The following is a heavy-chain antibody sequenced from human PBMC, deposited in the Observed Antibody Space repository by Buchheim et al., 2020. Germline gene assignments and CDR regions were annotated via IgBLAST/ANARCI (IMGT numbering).Heavy chain of an antibody. CDR2: IWYDGSNK. D-gene: IGHD4-17*01. Sequence: QVQLVESGGGVVQPGRSLRLSCAASGFTFSSYGMHWVRQAPGKGLEWVAVIWYDGSNKYYADSVTGRFTISRDNSKNTLYLQMNSLRAEDTAVYYCARDEPHYGDYGDYWGQGTL. V-gene: IGHV3-33*01. J-gene: IGHJ4*02. CDR3: ARDEPHYGDYGDY. CDR1: GFTFSSYG.